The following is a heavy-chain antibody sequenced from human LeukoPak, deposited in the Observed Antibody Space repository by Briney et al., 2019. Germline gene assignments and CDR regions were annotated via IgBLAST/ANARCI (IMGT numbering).Heavy chain of an antibody. D-gene: IGHD2-15*01. CDR2: ISAYNGNT. V-gene: IGHV1-18*01. CDR1: GYTFTSYG. Sequence: ASVKVSCKASGYTFTSYGISWVRQAPGQGLEWMGWISAYNGNTNYAQKLQGRVTMTTDTSTSTAYMELRSLRSDDTAVYYCARDRVYCSGGSCYWFDPWGQGTLVTVSP. CDR3: ARDRVYCSGGSCYWFDP. J-gene: IGHJ5*02.